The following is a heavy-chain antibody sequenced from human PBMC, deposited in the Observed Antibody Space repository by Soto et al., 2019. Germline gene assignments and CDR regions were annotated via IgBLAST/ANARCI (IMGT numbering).Heavy chain of an antibody. V-gene: IGHV3-33*01. CDR2: IWYDGSNK. CDR1: GFTFSSYG. CDR3: ARDPLDSSVINYYYYYGMDV. J-gene: IGHJ6*02. D-gene: IGHD3-22*01. Sequence: PGGSLRLSCAASGFTFSSYGMHWVRQAPGKGLEWVAVIWYDGSNKYYADSVKGRFTISRDNSKNTLYLQMNSLRAEDTAVYYCARDPLDSSVINYYYYYGMDVWGQGTTVTVS.